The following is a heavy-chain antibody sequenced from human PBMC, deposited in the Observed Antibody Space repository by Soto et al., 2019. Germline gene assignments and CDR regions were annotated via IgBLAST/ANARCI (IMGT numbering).Heavy chain of an antibody. CDR2: IYYSGIT. CDR1: GGSISSYY. CDR3: ARHYGSGSYPLDY. D-gene: IGHD3-10*01. J-gene: IGHJ4*02. V-gene: IGHV4-59*08. Sequence: SETLSLTCTVSGGSISSYYWSWIRQPPGKGLEWIGYIYYSGITDYNPSLKSRVTISVDTSKNQFSLKLNSVTDADTAVYYCARHYGSGSYPLDYWGRGTLVTVSS.